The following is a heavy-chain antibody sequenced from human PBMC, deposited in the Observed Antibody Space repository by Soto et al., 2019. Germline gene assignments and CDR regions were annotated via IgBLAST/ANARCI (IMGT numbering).Heavy chain of an antibody. J-gene: IGHJ6*02. CDR2: INPNSGGT. V-gene: IGHV1-2*02. D-gene: IGHD3-22*01. Sequence: ASVKVSCKASGYTFTGYYMHWVRQAPGQGLEWMGWINPNSGGTNYAQKFQGRVTMTRDTSISTAYMELSRLRSDDTAVYYCAREWDGRFSSGYENYYYYGMDVWGQGTTVTVSS. CDR3: AREWDGRFSSGYENYYYYGMDV. CDR1: GYTFTGYY.